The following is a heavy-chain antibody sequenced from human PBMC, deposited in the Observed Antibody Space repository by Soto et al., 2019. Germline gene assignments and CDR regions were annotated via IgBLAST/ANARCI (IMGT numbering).Heavy chain of an antibody. J-gene: IGHJ4*02. D-gene: IGHD3-3*01. Sequence: HPGGSLRLSCAASGFTFSSYPMSWVRQAPGKGLEWVSGIGGSGDRTYYAESVKGRFTISRDNSRNTLYLQMNSLRAEDTAVYYCAKITFEWLLSPREPLDYRGPGTLVTVSS. V-gene: IGHV3-23*01. CDR2: IGGSGDRT. CDR3: AKITFEWLLSPREPLDY. CDR1: GFTFSSYP.